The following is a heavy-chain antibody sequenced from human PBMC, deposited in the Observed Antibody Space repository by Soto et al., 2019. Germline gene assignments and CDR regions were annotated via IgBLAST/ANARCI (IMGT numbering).Heavy chain of an antibody. V-gene: IGHV4-59*01. D-gene: IGHD5-12*01. CDR1: GGSISSSY. Sequence: QVQLQESGPGLVKPSETLSLMCTVSGGSISSSYWGWIRQPPGKGLEWMGYIYYSGSTNYNPSLKSRVTIAADTSMNQFSLELSSVTAADTAVYYYARERRDGYKHYFDYWGQGTLVTVSS. CDR2: IYYSGST. CDR3: ARERRDGYKHYFDY. J-gene: IGHJ4*02.